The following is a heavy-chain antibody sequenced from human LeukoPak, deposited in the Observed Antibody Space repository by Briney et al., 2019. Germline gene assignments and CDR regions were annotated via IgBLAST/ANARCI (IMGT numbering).Heavy chain of an antibody. Sequence: ASVKVSCTASGYAFTSYGISWVRQAPGQGLEWMGWISAYNGNTNYAQKLQSRVTMTTDRSTGTAYMELRSLRSDDTAVYYCARVDYLYYYGMDVWGQGNTVTVSS. V-gene: IGHV1-18*01. D-gene: IGHD4-11*01. J-gene: IGHJ6*02. CDR2: ISAYNGNT. CDR1: GYAFTSYG. CDR3: ARVDYLYYYGMDV.